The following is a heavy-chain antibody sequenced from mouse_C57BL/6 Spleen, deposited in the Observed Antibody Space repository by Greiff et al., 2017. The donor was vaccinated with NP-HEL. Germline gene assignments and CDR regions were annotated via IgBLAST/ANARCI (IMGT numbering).Heavy chain of an antibody. D-gene: IGHD3-2*02. CDR3: ARGSSGYVRYFDY. J-gene: IGHJ2*01. CDR1: GYTFTSYW. V-gene: IGHV1-52*01. CDR2: IDPSDSET. Sequence: QVQLQQPGAELVRPGSSVKLSCKASGYTFTSYWMHWVKQRPIQGLEWIGNIDPSDSETHYNQKFKDKATLTVDKSSSTAYMQLSSLTSEDSAVYYCARGSSGYVRYFDYWGQGTTLTVSS.